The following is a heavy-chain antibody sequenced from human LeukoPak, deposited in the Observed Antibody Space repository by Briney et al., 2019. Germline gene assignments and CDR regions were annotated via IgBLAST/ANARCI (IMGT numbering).Heavy chain of an antibody. CDR1: GGSISSGDYY. CDR3: AREGGYGGNSYY. CDR2: IYYSGST. Sequence: SQTLSLTCTVSGGSISSGDYYWSWIRQPPGKGLEWIGYIYYSGSTYYNPSLKSRVTISVDTSKNQFSLKLSSVTAADTAVYYCAREGGYGGNSYYWGQGTLVTVSS. V-gene: IGHV4-30-4*08. D-gene: IGHD4-23*01. J-gene: IGHJ4*02.